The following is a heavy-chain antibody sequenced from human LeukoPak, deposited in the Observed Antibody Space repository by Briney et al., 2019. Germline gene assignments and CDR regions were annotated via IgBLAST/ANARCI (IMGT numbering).Heavy chain of an antibody. Sequence: QTGGSLRLSCAASGFTFSSYTVNWVRQAPGKGLEWVSPINSSSTAVYYADSVKGRFTISRDNAKNSLYLQMSSLRDEDTAVYYCARESSRIFTGWCLFDIWGQGTMLTVSS. CDR1: GFTFSSYT. J-gene: IGHJ3*02. CDR3: ARESSRIFTGWCLFDI. D-gene: IGHD3-9*01. CDR2: INSSSTAV. V-gene: IGHV3-48*02.